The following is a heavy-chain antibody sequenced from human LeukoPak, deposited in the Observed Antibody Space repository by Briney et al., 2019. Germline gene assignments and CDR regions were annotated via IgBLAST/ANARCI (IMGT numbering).Heavy chain of an antibody. V-gene: IGHV4-39*01. CDR2: IYYSGST. D-gene: IGHD2-2*01. CDR3: ARPVIVVVPAAPRSYYYMDV. J-gene: IGHJ6*03. Sequence: SETLSLTCTVSGGSISSSSYYWGWIRQPPGKGLEWIGSIYYSGSTYYNPSLKSRVTISVDTSKNQFSLKLGSVTAADTAVYYCARPVIVVVPAAPRSYYYMDVWGKGTTVTVSS. CDR1: GGSISSSSYY.